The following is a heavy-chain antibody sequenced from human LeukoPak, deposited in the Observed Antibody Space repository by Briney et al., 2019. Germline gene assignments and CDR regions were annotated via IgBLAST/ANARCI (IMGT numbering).Heavy chain of an antibody. CDR3: AKRSSTSSGYFDF. CDR1: GFTFSSYG. J-gene: IGHJ4*02. D-gene: IGHD3-22*01. CDR2: ITGSGAYT. V-gene: IGHV3-23*01. Sequence: GGTLRLSCAASGFTFSSYGMSWVRQAPGKGLEWVSAITGSGAYTNYADSVKGRFTISRDNSKNTIYLQMNSLRAEDTAIYYCAKRSSTSSGYFDFWGRGTLVTVSS.